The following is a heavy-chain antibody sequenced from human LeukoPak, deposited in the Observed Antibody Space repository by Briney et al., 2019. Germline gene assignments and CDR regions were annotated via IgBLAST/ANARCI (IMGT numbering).Heavy chain of an antibody. CDR3: ARDRWFVP. J-gene: IGHJ5*02. CDR1: GGSISGHY. CDR2: IYYSGST. Sequence: PSETLSLTCTVSGGSISGHYWSWIRQPPGKGLEWIEYIYYSGSTNYNPSLKSRVTISVDTSKNQFSLKLSSVTAADTAVYYCARDRWFVPWGQGTLVTVSS. V-gene: IGHV4-59*11.